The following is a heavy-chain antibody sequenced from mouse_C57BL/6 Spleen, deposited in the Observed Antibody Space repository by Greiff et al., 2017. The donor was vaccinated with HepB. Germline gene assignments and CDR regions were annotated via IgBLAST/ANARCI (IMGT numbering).Heavy chain of an antibody. Sequence: EVHLVESGPGLVKPSQSLSLTCSVTGYSITSGYYWNWIRQFPGNKLEWMGYISYDGSNNYNPSLKNRISITRDTSKNQFFLKLNSVTTEDTATYYCARAEGRYYYGSFAYWGQGTLVTVSA. J-gene: IGHJ3*01. CDR3: ARAEGRYYYGSFAY. D-gene: IGHD1-1*01. CDR2: ISYDGSN. V-gene: IGHV3-6*01. CDR1: GYSITSGYY.